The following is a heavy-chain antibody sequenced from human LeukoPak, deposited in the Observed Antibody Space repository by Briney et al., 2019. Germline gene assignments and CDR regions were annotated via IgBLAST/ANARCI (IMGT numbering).Heavy chain of an antibody. Sequence: SETLSLTCTVSGGSISSHYWSWIRQPPGKGLEWIGYIYSSGSTEYNPSLKSRVTISVDTSKNQFSLKLSSVTAANTALYSFAILWGWGGGDWFDSWGQGTPVTVSS. CDR3: AILWGWGGGDWFDS. CDR1: GGSISSHY. V-gene: IGHV4-4*09. D-gene: IGHD3-16*01. CDR2: IYSSGST. J-gene: IGHJ5*01.